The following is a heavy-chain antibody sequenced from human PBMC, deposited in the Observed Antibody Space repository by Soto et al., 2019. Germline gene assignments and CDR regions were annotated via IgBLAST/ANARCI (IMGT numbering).Heavy chain of an antibody. CDR2: INPILSFS. D-gene: IGHD3-10*01. CDR3: ASSSGSGRRAFDF. CDR1: GDTFNFYT. J-gene: IGHJ4*02. Sequence: QVQLVQSGAEVKKPGSSVKVSCKASGDTFNFYTINWVRQAPGLGLEWMGRINPILSFSNSALKFQGRVTLTADKSTLTDYMVLSIHSSQDTAIYYCASSSGSGRRAFDFSGQGALVTVSS. V-gene: IGHV1-69*02.